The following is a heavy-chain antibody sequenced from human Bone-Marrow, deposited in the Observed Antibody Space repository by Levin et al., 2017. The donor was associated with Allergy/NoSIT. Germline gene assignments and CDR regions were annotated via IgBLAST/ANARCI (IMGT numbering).Heavy chain of an antibody. CDR3: AKGRNMDASATTAP. D-gene: IGHD2-15*01. V-gene: IGHV3-74*01. J-gene: IGHJ4*02. Sequence: LSLTCAASGFTFSSSWMHWVRQVPGKGLMWVSRINTDGSTTTYADSVQGRFTISRDNAKNTLYLQMNSLRVEDTAEYYCAKGRNMDASATTAPWGQGTLVTVSS. CDR2: INTDGSTT. CDR1: GFTFSSSW.